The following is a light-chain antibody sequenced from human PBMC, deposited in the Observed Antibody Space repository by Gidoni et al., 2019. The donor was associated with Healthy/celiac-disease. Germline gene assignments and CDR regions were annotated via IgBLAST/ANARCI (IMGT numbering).Light chain of an antibody. Sequence: IQSTQSPSSLSASVRDRVTLTCQASQDINNYLNWYQQKPGKAPKLLIFDASNLETGVPSRFSGSGSGTDFTFTISSLQAEDIATYYCQQYDNPPLFGPGTKVDIK. CDR3: QQYDNPPL. CDR1: QDINNY. V-gene: IGKV1-33*01. CDR2: DAS. J-gene: IGKJ3*01.